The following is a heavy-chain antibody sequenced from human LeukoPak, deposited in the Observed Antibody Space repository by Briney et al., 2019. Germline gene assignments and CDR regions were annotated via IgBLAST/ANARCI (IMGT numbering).Heavy chain of an antibody. CDR3: ARGGEIAAVNYYFDY. D-gene: IGHD6-13*01. Sequence: SETLSLTCAVYGGSFSGYYWSWIRQPPAKGLEWIGEINHSGSTNYNPSLKSRVTISVDTSKNQFSLKLSSVTAADTAVYHCARGGEIAAVNYYFDYWGQGTVVTVSS. V-gene: IGHV4-34*01. CDR2: INHSGST. J-gene: IGHJ4*02. CDR1: GGSFSGYY.